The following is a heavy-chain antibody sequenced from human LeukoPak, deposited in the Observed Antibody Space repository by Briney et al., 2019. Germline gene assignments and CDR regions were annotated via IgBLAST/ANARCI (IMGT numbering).Heavy chain of an antibody. Sequence: GGSLRLSCAASGFTFSSYGMHWVRQAPGKGLEWVAVIWYDGSNKYYADSVKGRFTISRDNSKNTLYLQMNSLRAEDTAVYYCARDPTSGWNIYYFDYWGQGTLVTVSP. D-gene: IGHD6-19*01. J-gene: IGHJ4*02. CDR3: ARDPTSGWNIYYFDY. V-gene: IGHV3-33*01. CDR1: GFTFSSYG. CDR2: IWYDGSNK.